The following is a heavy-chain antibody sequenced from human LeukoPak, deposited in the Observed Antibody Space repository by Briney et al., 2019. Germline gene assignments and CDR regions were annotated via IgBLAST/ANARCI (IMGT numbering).Heavy chain of an antibody. V-gene: IGHV3-21*01. D-gene: IGHD2-2*01. CDR1: GFTFSSYG. J-gene: IGHJ6*02. Sequence: GGSLRLSCAASGFTFSSYGMHWVRQAPGKGLEWVSSISSSSSYIYYADSVKGRFTISRDNAKNSLYLQMNSLRAEDTAVYYCAREGIVVVPAAVPIEYYYYYGMDVWGQGTTVTVSS. CDR2: ISSSSSYI. CDR3: AREGIVVVPAAVPIEYYYYYGMDV.